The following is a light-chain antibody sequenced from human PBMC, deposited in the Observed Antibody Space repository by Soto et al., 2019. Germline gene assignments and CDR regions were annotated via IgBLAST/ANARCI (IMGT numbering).Light chain of an antibody. Sequence: EIVMTQSPATLSVSPGERATLSCRASQSVNSNLAWYQQKPGQAPRLLIYDTSTRATGIPARFGGSASGTEYTLTISSLQSEDFAVYYCQQYNIWPPFTFGQGTKLEIK. V-gene: IGKV3-15*01. J-gene: IGKJ2*01. CDR2: DTS. CDR3: QQYNIWPPFT. CDR1: QSVNSN.